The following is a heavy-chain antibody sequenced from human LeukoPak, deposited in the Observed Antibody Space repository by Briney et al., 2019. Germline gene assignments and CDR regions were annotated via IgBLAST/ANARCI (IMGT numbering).Heavy chain of an antibody. Sequence: GEALSLSCAASGFTFSSYAMRWVRQAPGKGLEWVSAIGSGSGGTTIYADSVKGRFTISRDNSKNTLYQQMSSLRDEDTTVYYCAKNYESGRGVPYGMDVWGQGTTVTVSS. CDR1: GFTFSSYA. D-gene: IGHD3-10*01. V-gene: IGHV3-23*01. CDR2: IGSGSGGTT. CDR3: AKNYESGRGVPYGMDV. J-gene: IGHJ6*02.